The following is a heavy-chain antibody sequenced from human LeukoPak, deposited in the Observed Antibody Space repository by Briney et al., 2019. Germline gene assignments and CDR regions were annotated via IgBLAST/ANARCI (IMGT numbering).Heavy chain of an antibody. J-gene: IGHJ4*02. CDR2: INPKSGGT. V-gene: IGHV1-2*02. Sequence: ASVKVSCKASGYTFGGHYMHWVRQAPGQGLEWMGWINPKSGGTNYEQKFQGRVTMTRDTSISTAYMELSRLRSDDTAVYYCARWRGYASDWSGPFDDWGQGTLVTVSS. D-gene: IGHD6-19*01. CDR3: ARWRGYASDWSGPFDD. CDR1: GYTFGGHY.